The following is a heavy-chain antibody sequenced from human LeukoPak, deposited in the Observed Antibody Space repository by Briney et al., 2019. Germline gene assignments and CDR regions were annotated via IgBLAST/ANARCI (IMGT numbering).Heavy chain of an antibody. CDR3: AKDLHYGSADY. CDR1: GLTFSSYS. V-gene: IGHV3-48*04. J-gene: IGHJ4*02. D-gene: IGHD3-10*01. Sequence: GGSLRLSCAASGLTFSSYSMNWVRQAPGKGLEWVAYISSFSGTIYYADSVKGRFTISRDNAKNALYLQMNSLRAEDTAVYYCAKDLHYGSADYWGQGTLVTVSS. CDR2: ISSFSGTI.